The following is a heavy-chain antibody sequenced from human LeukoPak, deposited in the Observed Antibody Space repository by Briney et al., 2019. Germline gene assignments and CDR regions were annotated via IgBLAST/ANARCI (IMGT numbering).Heavy chain of an antibody. CDR2: ITSNGGTT. V-gene: IGHV3-64D*06. D-gene: IGHD3-10*01. CDR1: GFTFNNYA. J-gene: IGHJ4*02. CDR3: VKDLTGSGDY. Sequence: GGSLRLSCSASGFTFNNYAMHWVRQAPGKGLEYVSAITSNGGTTYYGDSVKGRFTISRHNSKNTVYLQMSSLRPEDTAVYYCVKDLTGSGDYWGQGTLVTVSS.